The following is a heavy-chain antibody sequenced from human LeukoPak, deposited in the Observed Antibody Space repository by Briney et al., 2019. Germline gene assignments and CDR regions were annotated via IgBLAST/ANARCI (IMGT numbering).Heavy chain of an antibody. Sequence: GASVKVSCKASGGTFSSYAISWVRQAPGQGLEWMGRIIPILGIANYAQKFQGRVTITADKSTSTAYMELSSLRSEDTAVYYCARGHGSGPSFDYWGQGALVTVSS. J-gene: IGHJ4*02. CDR3: ARGHGSGPSFDY. CDR1: GGTFSSYA. D-gene: IGHD3-10*01. CDR2: IIPILGIA. V-gene: IGHV1-69*04.